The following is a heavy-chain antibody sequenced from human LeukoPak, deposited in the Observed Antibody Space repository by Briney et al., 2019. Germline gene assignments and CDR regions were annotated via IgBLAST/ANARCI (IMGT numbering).Heavy chain of an antibody. CDR2: IRYDGGNK. J-gene: IGHJ4*02. CDR1: IFTFSSYG. V-gene: IGHV3-30*02. Sequence: PGGSLRLSCAAPIFTFSSYGMHWVRQAPGKGLEWVAFIRYDGGNKYYADSVKGRFTISRDDSKNTLYLQMNSLRAEDTAVYYCAKDRPSDYWGQGTLVTVSS. CDR3: AKDRPSDY. D-gene: IGHD6-6*01.